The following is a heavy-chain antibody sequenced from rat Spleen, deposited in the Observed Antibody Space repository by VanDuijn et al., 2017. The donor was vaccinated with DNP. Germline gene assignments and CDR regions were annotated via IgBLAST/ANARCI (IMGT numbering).Heavy chain of an antibody. J-gene: IGHJ3*01. V-gene: IGHV5-58*01. D-gene: IGHD1-12*02. CDR3: ATQDDYDGTRLSF. CDR1: GFTFSSYW. Sequence: EVQLVESGGDLVQPGRSLNLSCVASGFTFSSYWMYWIRQAPGKGLEWVASINTDGGSTYYPDSVKGRFTISRDNAKNTVYLQMNSRRSEDTATYYCATQDDYDGTRLSFWGQGTLVTVSS. CDR2: INTDGGST.